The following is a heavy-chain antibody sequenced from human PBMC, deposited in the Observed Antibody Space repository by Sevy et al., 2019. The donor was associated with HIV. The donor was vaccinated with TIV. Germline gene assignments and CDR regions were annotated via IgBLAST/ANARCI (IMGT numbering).Heavy chain of an antibody. Sequence: GWSLRLSCAASGFSVSTHAMHWVRQAPGKGLEWVALISYDGSSKYYADSVKGRLTISRDNSKNTLYLQMNSLRAEDTAVYFCVRWDYSTSGNWFDPWGQGTLVTVSS. J-gene: IGHJ5*02. D-gene: IGHD6-13*01. CDR2: ISYDGSSK. CDR1: GFSVSTHA. CDR3: VRWDYSTSGNWFDP. V-gene: IGHV3-30-3*01.